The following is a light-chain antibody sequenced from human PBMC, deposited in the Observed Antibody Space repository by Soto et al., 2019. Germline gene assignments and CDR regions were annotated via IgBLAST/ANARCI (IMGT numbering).Light chain of an antibody. CDR3: QSYDNSLSWV. CDR2: GNN. J-gene: IGLJ3*02. Sequence: QSVLTQPPSVSGAPGQRVTISCTGGSSNIGAGYDIHWFQQLPGTAPKLLIDGNNNRPSGVPDRFSGSKSGTSASLAITGLQAEDEADYYCQSYDNSLSWVFGGGTKLTVL. V-gene: IGLV1-40*01. CDR1: SSNIGAGYD.